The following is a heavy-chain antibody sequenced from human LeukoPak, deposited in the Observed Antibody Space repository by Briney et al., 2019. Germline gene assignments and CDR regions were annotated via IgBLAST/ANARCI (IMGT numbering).Heavy chain of an antibody. CDR3: ARDLGRGYSYGINWFDP. V-gene: IGHV4-61*02. CDR2: IYTSGGT. J-gene: IGHJ5*02. CDR1: GGSISSGSYY. Sequence: SETLSLTCTVSGGSISSGSYYWSWIRQPAGKGLEWIGRIYTSGGTNYNPSLKSRVTISVDTSKNQFSLKLSSVTAADTAVYYCARDLGRGYSYGINWFDPWGQGTLVTVSS. D-gene: IGHD5-18*01.